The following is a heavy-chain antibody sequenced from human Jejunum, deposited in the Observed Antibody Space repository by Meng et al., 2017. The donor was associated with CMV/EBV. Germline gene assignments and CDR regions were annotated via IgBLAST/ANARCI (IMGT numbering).Heavy chain of an antibody. CDR1: GFSLTTNGVG. J-gene: IGHJ5*02. CDR3: AYRRGGGSGWNWFGP. Sequence: TLQASGPTLGTPTHPLPLPCSFSGFSLTTNGVGVGWIRRPPGKALEWLALIYWDDDIHYSPSLKNRLTIIKDTSKNRVVLIMTDMDPVDTATYYCAYRRGGGSGWNWFGPWGQGTLVTVSS. CDR2: IYWDDDI. D-gene: IGHD6-19*01. V-gene: IGHV2-5*02.